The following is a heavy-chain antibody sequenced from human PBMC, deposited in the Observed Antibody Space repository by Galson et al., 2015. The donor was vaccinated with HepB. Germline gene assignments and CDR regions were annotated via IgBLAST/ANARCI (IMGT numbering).Heavy chain of an antibody. J-gene: IGHJ4*02. CDR2: ISCNGSST. D-gene: IGHD6-13*01. Sequence: SLRLSCAASGFTFSSYAMHWVRQAPGKGLEYVSAISCNGSSTYYADSVKGRFTISRDNSKNTLYLQMSSLRAEDTAVYYCAKDKGSGSSSLYWEGVFDYWGQGTLVTVSS. CDR1: GFTFSSYA. V-gene: IGHV3-64D*06. CDR3: AKDKGSGSSSLYWEGVFDY.